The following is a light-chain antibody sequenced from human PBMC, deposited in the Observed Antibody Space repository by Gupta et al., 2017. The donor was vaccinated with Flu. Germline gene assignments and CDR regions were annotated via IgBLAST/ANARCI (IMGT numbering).Light chain of an antibody. Sequence: EIVLTQSPGTLSLSPGERATLSCRATQNISSNSLVWYQQKPGQAPRLLVYDASSRATGIPDRFSASGSGTDFTLTISRLEPEDFAVYYCQQYGSSPTFGQGTXVEIK. CDR3: QQYGSSPT. CDR1: QNISSNS. J-gene: IGKJ1*01. CDR2: DAS. V-gene: IGKV3-20*01.